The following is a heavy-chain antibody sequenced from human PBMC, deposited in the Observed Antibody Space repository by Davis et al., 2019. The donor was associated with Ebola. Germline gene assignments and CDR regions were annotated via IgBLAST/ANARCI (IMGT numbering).Heavy chain of an antibody. Sequence: PGGSLRLSCTVSGVSISRHYWSWIRQPPGKRLEWIGSTYYTGSAYYNSSLASRATISVDTSKNQFSLKLTSVTAADTAMYYCSERGSSVWGQGTLVTVSS. CDR1: GVSISRHY. V-gene: IGHV4-59*03. CDR2: TYYTGSA. CDR3: SERGSSV. D-gene: IGHD3-10*01. J-gene: IGHJ4*02.